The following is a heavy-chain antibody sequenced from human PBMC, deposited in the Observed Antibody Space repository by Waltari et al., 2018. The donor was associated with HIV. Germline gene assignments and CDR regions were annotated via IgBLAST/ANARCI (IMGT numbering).Heavy chain of an antibody. Sequence: EVQLVESGGGAVKPGESLRLSCVTSGFIFNTYSMNWVRQAPGKGPEWVSSISSSGNFKHYADSVKGRFTISRDNAENSLYLQMNGLGAEDTAIYYCARDSRGSTWSLNWFDPWGQGTLVTVSS. V-gene: IGHV3-21*02. CDR2: ISSSGNFK. CDR1: GFIFNTYS. J-gene: IGHJ5*02. D-gene: IGHD6-6*01. CDR3: ARDSRGSTWSLNWFDP.